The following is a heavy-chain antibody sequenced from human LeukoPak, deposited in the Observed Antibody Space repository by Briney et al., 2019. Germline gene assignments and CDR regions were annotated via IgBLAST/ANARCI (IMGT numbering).Heavy chain of an antibody. Sequence: PGGSLRLSCAASGFTFRSYAMSWVRQAPGQGPEWVSSISASGSSTWYADSVKGRFTIYRDNSKNTLSLQMNSLRAEDTALYYCAANYGDYVNWFDPWGQGTLVTVSS. CDR2: ISASGSST. D-gene: IGHD4-17*01. CDR1: GFTFRSYA. CDR3: AANYGDYVNWFDP. V-gene: IGHV3-23*01. J-gene: IGHJ5*02.